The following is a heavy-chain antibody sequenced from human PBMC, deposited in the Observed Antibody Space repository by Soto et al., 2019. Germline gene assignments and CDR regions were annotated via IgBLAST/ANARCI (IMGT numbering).Heavy chain of an antibody. CDR2: IHYSGST. V-gene: IGHV4-39*01. D-gene: IGHD2-15*01. CDR1: GGSISSSSYY. J-gene: IGHJ4*02. Sequence: QLQLQESGPGLVKPSETLSLTCTVSGGSISSSSYYWGWIRQPPGKGLEWIGGIHYSGSTYYNPSLKSRVTISIDTANNQLSLKLSSVTAADTAVYYCARQRCSGGSCYSGGYYFDYWGQGTLVTVSS. CDR3: ARQRCSGGSCYSGGYYFDY.